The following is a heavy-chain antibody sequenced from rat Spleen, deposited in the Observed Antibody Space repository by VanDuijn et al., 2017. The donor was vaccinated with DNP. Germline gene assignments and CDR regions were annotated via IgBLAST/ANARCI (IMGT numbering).Heavy chain of an antibody. CDR1: GFNFSDYN. Sequence: EVQLVESGGGLVQPGRSVKLSCAASGFNFSDYNMAWVRQTPKKGLEWVTSILFDGTRTYYRDSVKGRFTISRDNAKNILYLQMDSLRSEDSATYYCARPDYWGQGVMVTVSS. CDR3: ARPDY. J-gene: IGHJ2*01. CDR2: ILFDGTRT. V-gene: IGHV5S10*01.